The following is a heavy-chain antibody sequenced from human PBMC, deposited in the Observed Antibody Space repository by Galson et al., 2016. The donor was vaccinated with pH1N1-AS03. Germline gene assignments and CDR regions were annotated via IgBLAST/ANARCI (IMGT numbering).Heavy chain of an antibody. D-gene: IGHD5/OR15-5a*01. CDR1: GDSFNTYW. Sequence: QSGAEVKKPGESLKISCKGSGDSFNTYWIGWVRQVPGKGLEWMGIIYPGDSDTRYSPSFQGHVTISADASITTAYLQWSNLKASDTAMYYCARHRLSVTHSFSTRGIDVWGKGTTVTVSS. J-gene: IGHJ6*04. CDR2: IYPGDSDT. CDR3: ARHRLSVTHSFSTRGIDV. V-gene: IGHV5-51*01.